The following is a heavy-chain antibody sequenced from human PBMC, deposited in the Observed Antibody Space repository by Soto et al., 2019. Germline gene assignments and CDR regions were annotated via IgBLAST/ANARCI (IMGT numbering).Heavy chain of an antibody. CDR2: ISGSGSST. V-gene: IGHV3-23*01. J-gene: IGHJ6*02. D-gene: IGHD2-21*02. CDR3: AKDPYCGGDCYPYYYYGMDV. CDR1: GFTFSSYG. Sequence: GGSLRLSCAASGFTFSSYGMSWVRQAPGKGLEWVSSISGSGSSTYYAESVKGRFVISRDNSKNTLYLQMLSLRAEDTALYYCAKDPYCGGDCYPYYYYGMDVWGQGTTVTVSS.